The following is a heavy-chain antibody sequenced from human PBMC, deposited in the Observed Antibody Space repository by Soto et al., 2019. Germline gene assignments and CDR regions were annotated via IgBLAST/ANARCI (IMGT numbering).Heavy chain of an antibody. CDR2: ISGSAIST. CDR3: VNWNDEDVD. D-gene: IGHD1-1*01. Sequence: ESGGGFVQPGGSPRLSCVASGFTFSSYAMTWVRQAPGKGLEWVASISGSAISTEYADSVRGRFTISRDNSKNTVFLQMQSLRADDSATYYCVNWNDEDVDWGQGTLVAVSS. J-gene: IGHJ4*01. CDR1: GFTFSSYA. V-gene: IGHV3-23*01.